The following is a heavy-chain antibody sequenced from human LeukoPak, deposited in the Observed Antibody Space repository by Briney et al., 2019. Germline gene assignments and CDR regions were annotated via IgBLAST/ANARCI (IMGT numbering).Heavy chain of an antibody. CDR3: AREGVIVGATYAFDI. Sequence: SVKVSCKASRGTFSSYAISWVRQAPGQGLEWMGGIIPIFGTANYAQKFQGRVTITADKSTSTAYMELSSLRSEDTAVYYCAREGVIVGATYAFDIWGQGTMVTVSS. D-gene: IGHD1-26*01. V-gene: IGHV1-69*06. CDR1: RGTFSSYA. CDR2: IIPIFGTA. J-gene: IGHJ3*02.